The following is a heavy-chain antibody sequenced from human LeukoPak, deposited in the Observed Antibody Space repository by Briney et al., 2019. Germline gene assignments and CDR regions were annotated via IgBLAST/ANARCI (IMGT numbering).Heavy chain of an antibody. CDR3: ARDGSSSEGEAFDI. Sequence: SETLSLTCTVSGGSISGYYWSWIRQPPGKGLEWIGYIYYSGSTNYNPSLKSRVTISVDTSKSQFSLKLSSVTAADTAVYYCARDGSSSEGEAFDIWGQGTMVTVSS. CDR1: GGSISGYY. D-gene: IGHD6-13*01. CDR2: IYYSGST. V-gene: IGHV4-59*01. J-gene: IGHJ3*02.